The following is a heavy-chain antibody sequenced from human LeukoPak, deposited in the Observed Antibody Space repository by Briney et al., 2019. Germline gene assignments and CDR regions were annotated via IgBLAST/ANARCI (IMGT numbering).Heavy chain of an antibody. CDR2: MSAYNGNT. Sequence: ASVKVSCKASGYTFTSYGISWVRQAPGQGLEWMGWMSAYNGNTNYAQKLQGRVTMTTDTSTSTAYMELRSLRSDDTAVYYCARDGSGSYSFGAFDIWGQGTMVPVSS. D-gene: IGHD1-26*01. V-gene: IGHV1-18*01. J-gene: IGHJ3*02. CDR3: ARDGSGSYSFGAFDI. CDR1: GYTFTSYG.